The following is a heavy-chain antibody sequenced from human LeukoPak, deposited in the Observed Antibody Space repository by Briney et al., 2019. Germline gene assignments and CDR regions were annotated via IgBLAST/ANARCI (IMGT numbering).Heavy chain of an antibody. CDR1: GGSFTDYF. J-gene: IGHJ6*02. D-gene: IGHD3-22*01. CDR3: ARGRIAKIVVVHSFSYGMDV. CDR2: INDYTGDT. Sequence: PSETLYLTCTVYGGSFTDYFWTWIRQSPGKGLEWIGEINDYTGDTNYNPSLNSRVSISLEKSKNQFSLELRSVTAADTAVYYCARGRIAKIVVVHSFSYGMDVWGQGTTVTVPS. V-gene: IGHV4-34*01.